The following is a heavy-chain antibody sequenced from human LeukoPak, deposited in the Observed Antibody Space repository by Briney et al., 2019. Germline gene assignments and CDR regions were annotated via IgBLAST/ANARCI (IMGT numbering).Heavy chain of an antibody. CDR3: ARDLVAAAGTYYYYYGMDV. Sequence: ASVKVSCKASGYTFTGYYMHWVRQAPGQGLEWMGWINPNSGGTNYAQKFQGRVTMTRDTSISTAYVELSRLRSDDTAVYYCARDLVAAAGTYYYYYGMDVWGQGTTVTVSS. J-gene: IGHJ6*02. V-gene: IGHV1-2*02. CDR2: INPNSGGT. CDR1: GYTFTGYY. D-gene: IGHD6-13*01.